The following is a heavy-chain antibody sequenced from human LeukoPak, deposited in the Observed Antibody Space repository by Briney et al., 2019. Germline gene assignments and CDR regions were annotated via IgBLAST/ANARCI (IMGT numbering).Heavy chain of an antibody. Sequence: GGSLRLSCAASGFTFSSYAMHWVRQAPGKGLEWVAVISYDGSNKYYADSVKGRFSISRDNSKNTLYLQMNSLRAEDTAVYYCARGGWLGKPQRVDYWGQGTLVTVSS. CDR2: ISYDGSNK. D-gene: IGHD6-19*01. CDR3: ARGGWLGKPQRVDY. V-gene: IGHV3-30-3*01. J-gene: IGHJ4*02. CDR1: GFTFSSYA.